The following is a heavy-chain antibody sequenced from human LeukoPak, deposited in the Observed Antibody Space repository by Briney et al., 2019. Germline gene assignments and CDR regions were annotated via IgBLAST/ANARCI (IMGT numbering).Heavy chain of an antibody. CDR3: AREGVGVVTAYYDAFDI. D-gene: IGHD2-21*02. CDR1: GFTFSSYW. V-gene: IGHV3-7*01. J-gene: IGHJ3*02. Sequence: GGSLRLSCAASGFTFSSYWMSWVRQAPGKGLEWVANIKQDGSEKYYVDSVKGRFTISRDNAKNSLYLQMNSLRAEDTAVYYCAREGVGVVTAYYDAFDIWGQGTMVTVSS. CDR2: IKQDGSEK.